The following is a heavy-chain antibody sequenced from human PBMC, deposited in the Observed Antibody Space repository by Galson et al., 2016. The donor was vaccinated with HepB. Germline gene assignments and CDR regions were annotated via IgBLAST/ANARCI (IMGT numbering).Heavy chain of an antibody. D-gene: IGHD4-17*01. CDR2: ISYDGSNE. J-gene: IGHJ4*02. Sequence: SLRLSCAASGFTFSSYAMHWVRQAPGKGLEWVAVISYDGSNEYYADSVKGRFTISRDNSKNTLYLQMNSLRAEDKAVYYCARDLGDYGDRGASFDYWGQGTLVTVSS. CDR3: ARDLGDYGDRGASFDY. CDR1: GFTFSSYA. V-gene: IGHV3-30-3*01.